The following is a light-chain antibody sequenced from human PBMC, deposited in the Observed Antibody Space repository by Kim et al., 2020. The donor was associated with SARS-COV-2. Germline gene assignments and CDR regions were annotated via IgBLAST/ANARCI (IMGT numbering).Light chain of an antibody. CDR3: QVWDSNSDQVV. CDR1: RIGTKI. V-gene: IGLV3-21*04. Sequence: GSTTEITSGGTRIGTKIVMWYQHRPSQAPVVIIYSDRERPSGIPEQFSGSNSGSTATLTHSGVEARDEADYYCQVWDSNSDQVVFGEGTRLTVL. CDR2: SDR. J-gene: IGLJ3*02.